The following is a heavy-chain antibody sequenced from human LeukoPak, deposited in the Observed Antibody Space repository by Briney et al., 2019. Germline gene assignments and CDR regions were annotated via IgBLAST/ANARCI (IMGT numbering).Heavy chain of an antibody. CDR3: ARHAPESDYKSFPLDY. CDR2: IYYNGNT. Sequence: PSETLSLTCTVSGGSISNHYWSWFRQPPGKRLGWIAYIYYNGNTNYNPSLKSRVTISVDTSKNQFSLKLSSVTAADTAVYYCARHAPESDYKSFPLDYWGQGTLVTVSS. CDR1: GGSISNHY. V-gene: IGHV4-59*08. J-gene: IGHJ4*02. D-gene: IGHD3-10*01.